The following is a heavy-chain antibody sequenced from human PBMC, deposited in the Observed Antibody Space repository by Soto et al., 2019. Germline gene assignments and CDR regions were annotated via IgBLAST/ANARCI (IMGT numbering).Heavy chain of an antibody. Sequence: QITLKESGPTLVKPTQPLTLTCTFSGFSFSTSGVGVGWIRQPPGKALEWLAFMYWDDDKRYSPSRKSRLTITKYTSKNQVVLTMTNMDPVDTATYYCVHKLAAAYGYYCDYWGQGTLVTVSS. CDR3: VHKLAAAYGYYCDY. CDR2: MYWDDDK. V-gene: IGHV2-5*02. D-gene: IGHD6-13*01. CDR1: GFSFSTSGVG. J-gene: IGHJ4*02.